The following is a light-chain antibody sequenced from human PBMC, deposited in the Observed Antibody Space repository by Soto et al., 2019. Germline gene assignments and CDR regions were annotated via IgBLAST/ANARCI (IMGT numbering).Light chain of an antibody. CDR2: DVT. J-gene: IGLJ3*02. Sequence: QSALTQPASVSGSPGQSITFSCTGTTIDIGAYNYVSWYQHHPGKAPKLLIYDVTARPSGVSDRFSGSKSGTTASLTISGLQAEDEADYFCSSYTTINTVVLFGGGTKLTVL. CDR1: TIDIGAYNY. CDR3: SSYTTINTVVL. V-gene: IGLV2-14*03.